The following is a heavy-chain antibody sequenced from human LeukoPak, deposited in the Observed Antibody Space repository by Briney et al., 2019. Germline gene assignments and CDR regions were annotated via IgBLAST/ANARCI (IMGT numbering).Heavy chain of an antibody. Sequence: GGSLRLSCAASGFTVSSNYMTWVRQAPGKGLEWVSVIYRAGNTYYTDSVKGRFTISRDNSKNTVYLQMNSLRAEDTAVYYCARVRFDYYFDYWGQGTLVTVSS. CDR1: GFTVSSNY. J-gene: IGHJ4*02. CDR3: ARVRFDYYFDY. CDR2: IYRAGNT. D-gene: IGHD2-21*01. V-gene: IGHV3-53*01.